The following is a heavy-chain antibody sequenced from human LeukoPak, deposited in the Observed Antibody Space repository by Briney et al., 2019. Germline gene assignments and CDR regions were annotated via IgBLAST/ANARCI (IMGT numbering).Heavy chain of an antibody. D-gene: IGHD4-17*01. CDR3: ARDWPDQNGENGLT. J-gene: IGHJ5*02. Sequence: GGSLRLSCAASGFMFSNFWMTWVRQAPGKGLEWVANIKEDGSDKRYVDSVKGRFTISRDNAGNFLYLQMNNLRVEDTAMYYCARDWPDQNGENGLTWGKGALVTVP. V-gene: IGHV3-7*01. CDR1: GFMFSNFW. CDR2: IKEDGSDK.